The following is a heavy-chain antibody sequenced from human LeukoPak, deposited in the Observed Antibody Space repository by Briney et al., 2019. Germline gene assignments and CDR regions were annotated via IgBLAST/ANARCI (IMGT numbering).Heavy chain of an antibody. CDR1: GFNFNNYP. D-gene: IGHD6-19*01. CDR3: ARDHMSSGWWIRFDF. V-gene: IGHV3-30*04. J-gene: IGHJ4*02. CDR2: ISYDGIDS. Sequence: PGRSLRLSCAASGFNFNNYPMHWVRQVPGRGPQWVALISYDGIDSYIADSVKGRFSISRDNSKNTLFLQMNSLRPEDTAVYYCARDHMSSGWWIRFDFWGRGTLVTVSS.